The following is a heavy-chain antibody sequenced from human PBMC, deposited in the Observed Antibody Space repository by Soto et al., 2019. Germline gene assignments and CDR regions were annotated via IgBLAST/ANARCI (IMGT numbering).Heavy chain of an antibody. CDR3: AKGRGGSGSLTPRVDF. Sequence: EVQLLESGGGLVQPGGSLRLSCAASGFTFNNYAMTWVRQAPGKGLEWVSAISGGGDTTSYADSVKGRFTVSRDGSKNTLYLQMSSLRAEDTAIYYCAKGRGGSGSLTPRVDFCGQGTLVTVSS. CDR1: GFTFNNYA. D-gene: IGHD3-10*01. CDR2: ISGGGDTT. V-gene: IGHV3-23*01. J-gene: IGHJ4*02.